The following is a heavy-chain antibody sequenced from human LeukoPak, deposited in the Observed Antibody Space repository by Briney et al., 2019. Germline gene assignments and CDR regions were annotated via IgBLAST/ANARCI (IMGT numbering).Heavy chain of an antibody. Sequence: GGSLRLSCAASGFTFSNYWMSWVRQAPGKGLEWVANIKGDGSYKYYVDSVKGRFTISRDNAKSSVYLQMNTLRAEDTAVYYCATSADSSGNDWGQGTLVTASS. V-gene: IGHV3-7*03. D-gene: IGHD3-22*01. CDR3: ATSADSSGND. CDR2: IKGDGSYK. J-gene: IGHJ4*02. CDR1: GFTFSNYW.